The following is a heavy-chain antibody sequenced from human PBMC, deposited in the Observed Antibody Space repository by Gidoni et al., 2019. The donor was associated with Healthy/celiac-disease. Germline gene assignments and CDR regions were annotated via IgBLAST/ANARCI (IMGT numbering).Heavy chain of an antibody. Sequence: EVQLVESGGGLVQPGRSLRLSCAASGFTFDAYAMHWVRQAPGKGLEWVSGISWNSGSIGYADSVKGRFTISRDNAKNSLYLQMNSLRAEDTALYYCAKVGDTAMFTNYFDYWGQGTLVTVSS. CDR3: AKVGDTAMFTNYFDY. J-gene: IGHJ4*02. V-gene: IGHV3-9*01. CDR1: GFTFDAYA. CDR2: ISWNSGSI. D-gene: IGHD5-18*01.